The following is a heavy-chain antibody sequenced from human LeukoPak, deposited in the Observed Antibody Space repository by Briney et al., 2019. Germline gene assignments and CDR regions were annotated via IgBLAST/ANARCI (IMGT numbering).Heavy chain of an antibody. CDR1: GYTFTSYD. Sequence: ASVKVSCKASGYTFTSYDINWVRQATGQGLEWMGWMNPNSGNTGYAQKFQGRATMTRNTSISTAYMELSSLRSEDTAVYYCARAPLNDFWSGYLFGYYYYGMDVWGQGTTVTVSS. CDR2: MNPNSGNT. J-gene: IGHJ6*02. V-gene: IGHV1-8*01. D-gene: IGHD3-3*01. CDR3: ARAPLNDFWSGYLFGYYYYGMDV.